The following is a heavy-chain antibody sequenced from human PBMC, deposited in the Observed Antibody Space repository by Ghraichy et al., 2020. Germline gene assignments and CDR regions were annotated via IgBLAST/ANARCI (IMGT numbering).Heavy chain of an antibody. J-gene: IGHJ5*02. CDR1: GGSISSSSYY. CDR3: ARLAPRTTVTTWGWFDP. V-gene: IGHV4-39*01. Sequence: SETLSLTCTVSGGSISSSSYYWGWIRQPPGKGLEWIGSIYYSGSTYYNPSLKSRVTISVDTSKNQFSLKLSSVTAADTAVYYCARLAPRTTVTTWGWFDPWGQGTLVTVSS. CDR2: IYYSGST. D-gene: IGHD4-11*01.